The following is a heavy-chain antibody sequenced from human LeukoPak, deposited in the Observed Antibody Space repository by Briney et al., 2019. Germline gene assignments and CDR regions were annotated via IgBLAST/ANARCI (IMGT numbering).Heavy chain of an antibody. J-gene: IGHJ4*02. CDR2: ISSSSGTII. CDR3: TRTSGLKYYFDF. D-gene: IGHD6-19*01. CDR1: GFTFSNSY. V-gene: IGHV3-11*04. Sequence: GGSLRLSCAASGFTFSNSYMSWIRQDPGKGLEWISYISSSSGTIIHYADSVKGRFTIARDNSNDIVYLEIDSLRPEDTAIFYCTRTSGLKYYFDFWGRGTLVTVSS.